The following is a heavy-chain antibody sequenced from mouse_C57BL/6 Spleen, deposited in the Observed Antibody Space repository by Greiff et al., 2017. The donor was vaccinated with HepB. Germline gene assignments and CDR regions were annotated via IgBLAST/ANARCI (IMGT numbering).Heavy chain of an antibody. Sequence: QVQLQQPGAELVRPGSSVKLSCKASGYTFTSYWMHWVKQRPIQGLEWIGNIDPSDSETHYNQKFKDKATLTVDKSSSTDYMQLSSLTSEDSAVYYCARGVPSMDYWGQGTSVTVSS. J-gene: IGHJ4*01. CDR1: GYTFTSYW. V-gene: IGHV1-52*01. CDR3: ARGVPSMDY. CDR2: IDPSDSET. D-gene: IGHD2-14*01.